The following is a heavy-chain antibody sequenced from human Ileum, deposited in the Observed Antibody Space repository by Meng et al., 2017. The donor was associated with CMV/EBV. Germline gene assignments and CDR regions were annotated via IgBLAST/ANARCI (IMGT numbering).Heavy chain of an antibody. D-gene: IGHD2-2*01. CDR2: SSSSSSYI. CDR3: ARDGNPVRYQLFNSYGMDV. V-gene: IGHV3-21*01. CDR1: GFTFSSYS. Sequence: GESLKISCAASGFTFSSYSMNWVRQAPGKGLEWVSSSSSSSSYIYYADSVKGRFTISRDNAKNSLYLQMNSLRAEDTAVYYCARDGNPVRYQLFNSYGMDVWGQGTTVTVSS. J-gene: IGHJ6*02.